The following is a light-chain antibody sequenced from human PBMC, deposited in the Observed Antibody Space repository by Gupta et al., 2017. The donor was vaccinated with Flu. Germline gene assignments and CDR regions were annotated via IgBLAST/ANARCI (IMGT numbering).Light chain of an antibody. CDR3: LQAYSFPLT. CDR2: AAS. V-gene: IGKV1-12*01. CDR1: QDIGSW. J-gene: IGKJ4*01. Sequence: DIQLTQSPSTVSASVGESVIVTCRASQDIGSWLAWYQLKPGKAPKVLIYAASSSESGVPSRFSGSGYGTDFTLSISSLQPEDFATYYCLQAYSFPLTFGGGTKVGMK.